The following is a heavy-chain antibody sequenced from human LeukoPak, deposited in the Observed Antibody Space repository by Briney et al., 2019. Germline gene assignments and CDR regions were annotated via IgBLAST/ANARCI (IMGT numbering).Heavy chain of an antibody. Sequence: PSETLSLTCTVSGGSISSGDYYWSWIRQPPGKGLEWIGYIYYSGSTYYNPSLKSRVTISVDTSKNQFSLKLSSVTAADTAVYYCAREVVPAAMSLYYFDYWGQGTLVTVSS. CDR1: GGSISSGDYY. CDR3: AREVVPAAMSLYYFDY. J-gene: IGHJ4*02. D-gene: IGHD2-2*01. CDR2: IYYSGST. V-gene: IGHV4-30-4*08.